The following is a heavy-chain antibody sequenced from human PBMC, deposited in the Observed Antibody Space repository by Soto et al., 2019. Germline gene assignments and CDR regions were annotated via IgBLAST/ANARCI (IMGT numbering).Heavy chain of an antibody. CDR3: VRAIGYYDSSGYYAYFDY. J-gene: IGHJ4*02. V-gene: IGHV4-59*01. CDR1: GASISPYY. Sequence: SETLSLTCAVSGASISPYYWGWIRQSPVEGLEWIGYIFHSGSTTNNPSLKSRVTMSVDTSKKQFSLKLSSLTVADTAIYYCVRAIGYYDSSGYYAYFDYWGQGTQVTVSS. D-gene: IGHD3-22*01. CDR2: IFHSGST.